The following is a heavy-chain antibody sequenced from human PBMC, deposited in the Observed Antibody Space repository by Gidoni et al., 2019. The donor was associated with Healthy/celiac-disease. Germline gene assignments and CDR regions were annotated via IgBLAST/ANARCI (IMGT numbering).Heavy chain of an antibody. D-gene: IGHD3-16*01. Sequence: QVQPVQSGAEVKKPGSSVKVSCKASGGTFSSYATSLVRQAPGQGLEWMGGIIPIFSTANYAQKFQGRVTITADKSTSTAYKELSSLRSEDTAVYYCARYGLYDYVWGPFDYWGQGTLVTVSS. V-gene: IGHV1-69*06. CDR2: IIPIFSTA. CDR3: ARYGLYDYVWGPFDY. J-gene: IGHJ4*02. CDR1: GGTFSSYA.